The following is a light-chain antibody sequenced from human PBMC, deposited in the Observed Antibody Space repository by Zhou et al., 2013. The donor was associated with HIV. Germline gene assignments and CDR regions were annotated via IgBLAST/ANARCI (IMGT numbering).Light chain of an antibody. CDR3: QQYYSTPRT. CDR1: QSVSSRY. V-gene: IGKV4-1*01. Sequence: EIVLTQSPDTLSLSPGGRATLSCRASQSVSSRYLAWYQQKPGQPPKLLIYWASTGNPGSLTDSVAAGLGQISLSPSAACRLKMWLVYYCQQYYSTPRTFGHGTKVEIK. CDR2: WAS. J-gene: IGKJ1*01.